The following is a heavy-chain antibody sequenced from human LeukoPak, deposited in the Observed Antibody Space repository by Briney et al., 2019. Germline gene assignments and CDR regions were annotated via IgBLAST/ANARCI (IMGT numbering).Heavy chain of an antibody. J-gene: IGHJ4*02. CDR2: IYYSGST. CDR3: AGRRGFRGPFDY. Sequence: SETLSLTCTVSGVSVSSYYWSCIRQPPGKGLEWIGYIYYSGSTNYYPSLKSRVTMSVDTSKNQFSLKLSSVTAADTAVYYCAGRRGFRGPFDYWGQGTLVTVSS. V-gene: IGHV4-59*02. CDR1: GVSVSSYY.